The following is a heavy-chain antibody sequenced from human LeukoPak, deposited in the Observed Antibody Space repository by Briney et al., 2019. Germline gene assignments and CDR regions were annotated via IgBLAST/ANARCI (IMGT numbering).Heavy chain of an antibody. J-gene: IGHJ1*01. CDR2: ISSSSSYI. Sequence: PGGSLRLSCAASGFTFSDYYMSWIRQAPGKGLEWVSSISSSSSYIYYADSVKGRFTISRDNAKNSLYLQMNSLRAEDTAVYYCARSLAYCGGDCPFQHWGQGTLVTVSS. D-gene: IGHD2-21*02. V-gene: IGHV3-11*06. CDR3: ARSLAYCGGDCPFQH. CDR1: GFTFSDYY.